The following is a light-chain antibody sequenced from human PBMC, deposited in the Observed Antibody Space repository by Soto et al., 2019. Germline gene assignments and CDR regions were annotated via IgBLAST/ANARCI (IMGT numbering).Light chain of an antibody. CDR1: QDILSW. V-gene: IGKV1-12*01. J-gene: IGKJ3*01. CDR3: QPANSFPFS. CDR2: ASS. Sequence: DIQMTQSPSSVSASVGDRVTITCRASQDILSWLAWYQQKPGEAPRLLIYASSNLQSGVPSSFSGSGSGTAFTLTISSLQPEDFATYYCQPANSFPFSFGTGTRLDIK.